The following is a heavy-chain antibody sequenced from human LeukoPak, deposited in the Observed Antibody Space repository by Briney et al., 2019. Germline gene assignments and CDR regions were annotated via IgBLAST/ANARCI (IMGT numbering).Heavy chain of an antibody. J-gene: IGHJ5*02. CDR2: TSYSGDT. V-gene: IGHV4-59*01. D-gene: IGHD1-14*01. CDR3: TRAPRKAWFDP. CDR1: GGSISSFY. Sequence: SETPSLTCSVSGGSISSFYCSWIRQPPGKGLEWIGYTSYSGDTNYNPSLKSRVTMSVDTSRKQFSLRLTSVTAADTAVYYCTRAPRKAWFDPWGQGTLVTVFS.